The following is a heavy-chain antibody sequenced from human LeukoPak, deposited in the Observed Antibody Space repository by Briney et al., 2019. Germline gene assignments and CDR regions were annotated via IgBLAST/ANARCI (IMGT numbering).Heavy chain of an antibody. V-gene: IGHV3-21*01. CDR2: ITSSSSYV. CDR3: ASQRLSGFDY. D-gene: IGHD1-1*01. CDR1: GFTFSSYS. Sequence: KAGGSLRLSCAASGFTFSSYSMNLVRQAPGKGLEWVSSITSSSSYVYYADSLKGRFTISRDNAKNSLYLQMNSLRAEDTAVYYCASQRLSGFDYWGQGTLVTVPS. J-gene: IGHJ4*02.